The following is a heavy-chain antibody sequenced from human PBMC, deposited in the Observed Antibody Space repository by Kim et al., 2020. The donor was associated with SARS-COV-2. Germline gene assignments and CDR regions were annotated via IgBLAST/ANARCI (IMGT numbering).Heavy chain of an antibody. CDR3: ARGGGPDY. D-gene: IGHD3-3*01. Sequence: RSKDQATTVRGRFTISRDNSKNKLYLQMNSLRAEDTAVYYCARGGGPDYWGQGTLVTVSS. CDR2: RSK. J-gene: IGHJ4*02. V-gene: IGHV3-30*07.